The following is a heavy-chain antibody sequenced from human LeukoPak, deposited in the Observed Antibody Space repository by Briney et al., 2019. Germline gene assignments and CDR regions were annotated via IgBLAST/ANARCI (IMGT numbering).Heavy chain of an antibody. CDR2: ISPYTGDT. V-gene: IGHV1-18*01. CDR3: ARGLGPRLRPSHFDP. D-gene: IGHD3-16*01. Sequence: GASVKVSCKTSGHPFIMHGIGWVRQAPGQGLEWMGWISPYTGDTHYVQKFNDRVTMTIDTSTSTAYMELTSLRSDDTAFSYCARGLGPRLRPSHFDPWRQGTLVTVSS. CDR1: GHPFIMHG. J-gene: IGHJ5*02.